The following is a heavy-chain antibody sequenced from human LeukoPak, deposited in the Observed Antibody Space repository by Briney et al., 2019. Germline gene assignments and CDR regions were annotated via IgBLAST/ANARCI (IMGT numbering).Heavy chain of an antibody. Sequence: ASVKVSCKASGYTFTSYGISWVRQAPGQGLEWMGWISAYNGNTNYAQKLQGRVTMTTDTSTSTAYMELRSLRSDDTAVYYCARSPHCSSTSCDGSGWFDPWGQGTLVTVSS. D-gene: IGHD2-2*01. CDR3: ARSPHCSSTSCDGSGWFDP. J-gene: IGHJ5*02. CDR1: GYTFTSYG. CDR2: ISAYNGNT. V-gene: IGHV1-18*01.